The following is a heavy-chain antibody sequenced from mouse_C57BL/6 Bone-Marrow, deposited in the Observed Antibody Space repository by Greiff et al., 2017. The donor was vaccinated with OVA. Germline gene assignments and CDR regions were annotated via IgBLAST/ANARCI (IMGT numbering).Heavy chain of an antibody. V-gene: IGHV1-64*01. CDR1: GYTFPRYW. D-gene: IGHD1-1*01. CDR2: IHPNSGST. CDR3: AREEGKITTVVARTGEFAY. J-gene: IGHJ3*01. Sequence: QVQLQQPWAELVTPGASVTLSFKASGYTFPRYWIPCLKHRPCQGLELIGMIHPNSGSTNYNEKFKSKATLTVDKSSSTAYMQLSSLTSEDSAVYYCAREEGKITTVVARTGEFAYWGQGTLVTVSA.